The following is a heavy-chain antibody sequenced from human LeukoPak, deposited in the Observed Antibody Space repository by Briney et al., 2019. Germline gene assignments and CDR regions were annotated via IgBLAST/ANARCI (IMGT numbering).Heavy chain of an antibody. Sequence: GGSLRLSCAASGFTFTSYSMNWVRQAPGKGLEWVSAISGGGGSTYYADSVKGRFTISRDNSKNTLYLQVNSLRAEDTAVYYCAKGGKWDVTPFDYWGQGTLVTVSS. D-gene: IGHD1-26*01. V-gene: IGHV3-23*01. CDR2: ISGGGGST. J-gene: IGHJ4*02. CDR1: GFTFTSYS. CDR3: AKGGKWDVTPFDY.